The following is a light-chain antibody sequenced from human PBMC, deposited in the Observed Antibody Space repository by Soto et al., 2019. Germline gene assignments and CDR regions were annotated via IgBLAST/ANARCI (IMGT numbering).Light chain of an antibody. J-gene: IGKJ1*01. CDR3: QQYGSSGT. CDR1: QSVSSSY. CDR2: GAS. V-gene: IGKV3-20*01. Sequence: EIVLTQSPATLSLSPGERATLSCRASQSVSSSYLAWYQQKPGQAPRLLIYGASNRATGIPDRFSGSGSGTDFTLTISRLEPKDFAVYYCQQYGSSGTFGQGTKVDIK.